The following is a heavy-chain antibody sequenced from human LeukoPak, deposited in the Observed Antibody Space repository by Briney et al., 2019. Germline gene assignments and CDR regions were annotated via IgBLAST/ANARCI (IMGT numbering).Heavy chain of an antibody. CDR1: GGSISSGDYY. V-gene: IGHV4-30-4*01. D-gene: IGHD5-24*01. Sequence: SETLSLTCTVSGGSISSGDYYWSWIRQPPGKGLEWIGYIYYSGSTYYNPSLKSRVTISVDTSKSQFSLKLSSVTAADTAVYYCAREVEMAPDYWGQGTLVTVSS. CDR2: IYYSGST. CDR3: AREVEMAPDY. J-gene: IGHJ4*02.